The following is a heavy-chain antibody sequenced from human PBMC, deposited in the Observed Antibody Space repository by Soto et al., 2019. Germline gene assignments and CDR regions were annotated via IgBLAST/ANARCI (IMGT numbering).Heavy chain of an antibody. CDR1: GFTFSSYA. Sequence: GGSLRLSCAASGFTFSSYAMSWVRQAPGKGLEWVSAISGSGGSTYYADSVKGRFTISRDNSKNTLYLQMNSLRAEDTAVYYCAKRNCSGGSCYSYFDYWGQGTLVTVSS. D-gene: IGHD2-15*01. J-gene: IGHJ4*02. CDR2: ISGSGGST. V-gene: IGHV3-23*01. CDR3: AKRNCSGGSCYSYFDY.